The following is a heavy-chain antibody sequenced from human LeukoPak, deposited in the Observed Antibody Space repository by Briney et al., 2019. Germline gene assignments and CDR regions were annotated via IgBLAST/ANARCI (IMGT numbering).Heavy chain of an antibody. V-gene: IGHV4-34*01. J-gene: IGHJ4*02. CDR3: ARYSYGYDY. CDR2: INHSGST. CDR1: GGSFSGYY. Sequence: PSETLSLTCAVYGGSFSGYYWSWIRQPPGKGLEWIGEINHSGSTNYNPSLKSRVTISVDTSKNQVSLKLSSVTAADTAVYYCARYSYGYDYWGQGTLVTVPS. D-gene: IGHD5-18*01.